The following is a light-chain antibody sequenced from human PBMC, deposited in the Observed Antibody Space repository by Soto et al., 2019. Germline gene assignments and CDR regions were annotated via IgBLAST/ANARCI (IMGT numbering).Light chain of an antibody. Sequence: QSVLTQPASVSGSPGQSITISCTGTSSDVGGYNYVSWYQQHPGEAPKLIIYEVTNRPSEISNRFSGSKSGNTASLTISGLQAEEEAEYYCSSYTSGSTYVFGTGTKVTVL. J-gene: IGLJ1*01. CDR3: SSYTSGSTYV. CDR1: SSDVGGYNY. CDR2: EVT. V-gene: IGLV2-14*01.